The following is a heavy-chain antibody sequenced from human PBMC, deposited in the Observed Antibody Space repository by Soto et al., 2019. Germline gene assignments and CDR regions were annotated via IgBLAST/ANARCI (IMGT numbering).Heavy chain of an antibody. J-gene: IGHJ2*01. CDR2: IYSDGNT. D-gene: IGHD1-26*01. V-gene: IGHV3-66*04. CDR3: ARHVGFYWYLDL. CDR1: GFTVSSSY. Sequence: EVQLVESGGDLVQPGGSLRLSCAASGFTVSSSYMGWVRQAPGQGLEWVSSIYSDGNTYYADSVRGRFTISTDNSKDTLFLQMNRLRVDDTAMYYCARHVGFYWYLDLWGRGTLVTVSS.